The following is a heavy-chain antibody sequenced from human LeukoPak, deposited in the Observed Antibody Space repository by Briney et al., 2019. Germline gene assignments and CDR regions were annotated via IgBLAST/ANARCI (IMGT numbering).Heavy chain of an antibody. J-gene: IGHJ4*02. CDR1: GYTFTSFG. Sequence: ASVKVSCKPSGYTFTSFGISWVRQPPGQGLEWMGWIGAYNGDTNYAQKFQGRVTMTTDTSTSTAYMDLRSLRSDDTAVYYCTRDHCRGDNCPSFDYGGKGTLVTVSS. D-gene: IGHD2-15*01. CDR2: IGAYNGDT. V-gene: IGHV1-18*04. CDR3: TRDHCRGDNCPSFDY.